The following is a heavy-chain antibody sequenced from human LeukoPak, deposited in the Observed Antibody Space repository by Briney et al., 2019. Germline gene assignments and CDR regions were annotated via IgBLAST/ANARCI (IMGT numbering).Heavy chain of an antibody. V-gene: IGHV1-69*13. CDR2: IIPIFGTA. CDR3: ARGHYGSGSFVDYYYGMDV. Sequence: SVKVSCKASGGTFSSHAISWVRQAPGQGLEWMGGIIPIFGTANYAQKFQGRVTITADESMSTAYMELSSLRSEDTAVYYCARGHYGSGSFVDYYYGMDVWGQGTTVTVSS. D-gene: IGHD3-10*01. J-gene: IGHJ6*02. CDR1: GGTFSSHA.